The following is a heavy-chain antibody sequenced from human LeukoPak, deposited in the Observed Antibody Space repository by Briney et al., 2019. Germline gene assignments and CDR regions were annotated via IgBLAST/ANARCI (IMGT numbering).Heavy chain of an antibody. V-gene: IGHV1-69*05. D-gene: IGHD2-15*01. CDR2: IIPIFGIA. CDR1: GGTFSSYA. J-gene: IGHJ5*02. CDR3: ARTIVVVVAATAHDGVRGWFDP. Sequence: SVKVSCKPSGGTFSSYAISWVRQAPGQGLEWMGGIIPIFGIADYAQKFQGRVTITTDESTSTAYMELSSLRSEDTAVYYCARTIVVVVAATAHDGVRGWFDPWGQGTLVTVSS.